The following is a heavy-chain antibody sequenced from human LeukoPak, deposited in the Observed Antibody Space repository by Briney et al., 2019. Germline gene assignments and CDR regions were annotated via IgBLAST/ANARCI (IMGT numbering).Heavy chain of an antibody. CDR2: INIDGSSI. J-gene: IGHJ4*02. CDR3: ARVPATGTQFDY. D-gene: IGHD6-13*01. CDR1: RLTFNNYW. Sequence: PGGSLRLSCTASRLTFNNYWMHWVRQAPGKGLVWVSRINIDGSSISYADSVKGRFTISRDNAKSTLYLQMNSLRAEDAALYYCARVPATGTQFDYWGQGTLVTV. V-gene: IGHV3-74*01.